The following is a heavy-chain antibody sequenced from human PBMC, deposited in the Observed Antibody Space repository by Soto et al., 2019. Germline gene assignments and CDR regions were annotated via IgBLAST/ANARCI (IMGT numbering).Heavy chain of an antibody. J-gene: IGHJ4*02. CDR3: ARNPVGHTRLDY. CDR1: AGSISRSNW. Sequence: QVQLQESGPGLVRPSRTLALTCDVSAGSISRSNWWSWVRQPPGKGLEGMGEIYHRGSTNYNPSLKRRDPISVDNSRNQFTLKLSYVTAPEPAVYYCARNPVGHTRLDYSHKRSLLTASS. D-gene: IGHD1-26*01. CDR2: IYHRGST. V-gene: IGHV4-4*02.